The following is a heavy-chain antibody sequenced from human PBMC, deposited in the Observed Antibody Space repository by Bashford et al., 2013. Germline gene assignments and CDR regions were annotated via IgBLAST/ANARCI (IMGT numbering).Heavy chain of an antibody. CDR3: ARESIAAAGTPRSYYYYYGMDV. Sequence: GPPVKVSCKASGYTFTSYAMHWVRQAPGQRLEWMGWINAGNGNTKYSQKFQGRVTITRDTSASTAYMELSSLRSEDTAVYYCARESIAAAGTPRSYYYYYGMDVWGQGTTVTVSS. V-gene: IGHV1-3*01. CDR1: GYTFTSYA. D-gene: IGHD6-13*01. J-gene: IGHJ6*02. CDR2: INAGNGNT.